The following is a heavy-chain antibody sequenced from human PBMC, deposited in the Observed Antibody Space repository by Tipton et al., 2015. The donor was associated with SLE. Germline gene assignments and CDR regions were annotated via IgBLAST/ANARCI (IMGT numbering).Heavy chain of an antibody. CDR3: ARTAVLAAIMMDV. CDR1: VGSLSSHY. CDR2: IYFGGST. V-gene: IGHV4-59*11. J-gene: IGHJ6*02. D-gene: IGHD2-2*01. Sequence: TLSLTCTVSVGSLSSHYWSWIRQPPGKTLEWIGYIYFGGSTNYNPPLKSRVSISVDTSKNQISLKLSSVTAADTAGYYCARTAVLAAIMMDVWGQGTTVTVSS.